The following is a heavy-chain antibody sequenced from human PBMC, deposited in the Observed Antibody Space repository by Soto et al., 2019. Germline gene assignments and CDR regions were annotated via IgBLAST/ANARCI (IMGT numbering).Heavy chain of an antibody. Sequence: ASVKVSCKAAGYAFSVYYMHWVRQAPGQGLEWMGWINPNSGGTNYAQKFQGWVTMTRDTSISTAYMELSRLRSDDTAVYYCARARFGVVIIGAFDIWGQGTMVTVSS. J-gene: IGHJ3*02. V-gene: IGHV1-2*04. CDR2: INPNSGGT. CDR1: GYAFSVYY. CDR3: ARARFGVVIIGAFDI. D-gene: IGHD3-3*01.